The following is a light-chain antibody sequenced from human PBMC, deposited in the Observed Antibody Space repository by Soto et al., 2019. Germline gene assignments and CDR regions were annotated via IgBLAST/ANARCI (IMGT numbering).Light chain of an antibody. CDR2: EVS. CDR3: TSFTSSSTWV. V-gene: IGLV2-14*03. CDR1: SSDVGGYNY. Sequence: QSALTQPASVYGSPGRSITISCTGTSSDVGGYNYVSWFQQHTGKAPKLKIYEVSNRPSGVSNRFSGSKSGYTASLTISELQAEDEADYYCTSFTSSSTWVFGGGTK. J-gene: IGLJ3*02.